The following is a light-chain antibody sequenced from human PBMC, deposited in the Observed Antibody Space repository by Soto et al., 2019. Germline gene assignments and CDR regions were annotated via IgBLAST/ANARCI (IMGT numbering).Light chain of an antibody. CDR1: QSVNSN. CDR2: GAS. V-gene: IGKV3-20*01. Sequence: EIMMTQSPVTPSVFPGEKATLSFRARQSVNSNFGWYQQKAGQATRLLIYGASNRAAGIPDRFGSSGSGTVFTLTIRRLEHEDFAVYYCQHYGSPVTFGQGTKVDIK. J-gene: IGKJ1*01. CDR3: QHYGSPVT.